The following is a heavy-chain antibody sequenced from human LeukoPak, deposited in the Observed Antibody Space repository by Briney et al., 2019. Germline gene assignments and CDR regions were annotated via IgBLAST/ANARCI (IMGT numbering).Heavy chain of an antibody. CDR1: GESFSGHY. CDR3: ARGRWSPNDSDSSSYSGGYYYLDV. V-gene: IGHV4-34*01. Sequence: PSETLSLTCTVSGESFSGHYWTWIRQPPGKGLEWIGEINHSGSARYNPSLKSRLTISVETPKNKFSLELNSVTAADTAVYYCARGRWSPNDSDSSSYSGGYYYLDVWGRGTTVSVSS. CDR2: INHSGSA. D-gene: IGHD3-22*01. J-gene: IGHJ6*03.